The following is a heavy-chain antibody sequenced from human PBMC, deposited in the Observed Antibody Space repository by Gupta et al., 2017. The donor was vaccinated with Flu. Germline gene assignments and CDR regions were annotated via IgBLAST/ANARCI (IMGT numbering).Heavy chain of an antibody. Sequence: QVQLQESGPGLVKPSETLSLTCAVSGYSISSGYYWGWIRQPPGKGLEWIGSIYHSGSTYYNPSLKSRVTISVDTSKNQFSLKLSSVTAADTAVYYCAREKSSGSYYRYYYYYGMDVWGQGTTVTVSS. D-gene: IGHD3-10*01. J-gene: IGHJ6*02. CDR3: AREKSSGSYYRYYYYYGMDV. CDR2: IYHSGST. CDR1: GYSISSGYY. V-gene: IGHV4-38-2*02.